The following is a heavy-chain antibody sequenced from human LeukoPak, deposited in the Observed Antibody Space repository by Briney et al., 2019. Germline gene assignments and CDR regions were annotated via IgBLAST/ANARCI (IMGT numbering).Heavy chain of an antibody. CDR3: AKDITAWDSLANAFDI. J-gene: IGHJ3*02. CDR1: GFTFDDYA. CDR2: ISWNSGSI. V-gene: IGHV3-9*03. D-gene: IGHD1-26*01. Sequence: GGSLRLSCAASGFTFDDYAMHWVRQAPGKGLEWVSGISWNSGSIGYADSVKGRFTISRDNAKNSLYLQMNSLRAEDMALYYCAKDITAWDSLANAFDIWGQGTMVTVSS.